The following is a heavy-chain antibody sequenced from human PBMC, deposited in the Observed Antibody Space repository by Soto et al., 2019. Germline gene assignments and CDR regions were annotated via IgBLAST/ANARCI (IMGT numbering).Heavy chain of an antibody. V-gene: IGHV3-74*01. CDR2: INSDGSST. Sequence: PGGSLRLSCAASGFTFSSYWMHWVGQAPGKGPAWVSRINSDGSSTTYADSVKGRFTISRDNAKNTLYLQMNSLRAEDTAVYYCARVYCSGGSCYSVDYWGQGTLVTVS. J-gene: IGHJ4*02. D-gene: IGHD2-15*01. CDR1: GFTFSSYW. CDR3: ARVYCSGGSCYSVDY.